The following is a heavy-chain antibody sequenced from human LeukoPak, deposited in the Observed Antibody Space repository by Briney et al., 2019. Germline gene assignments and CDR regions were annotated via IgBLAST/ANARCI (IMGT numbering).Heavy chain of an antibody. J-gene: IGHJ5*02. D-gene: IGHD6-19*01. CDR3: ARASYIAVAGFNWFDP. CDR2: MNPNSGNT. CDR1: AYTFTSYD. Sequence: ASVKVSCKASAYTFTSYDINWVRQSTGQGLEWMGWMNPNSGNTGYAQKFQGRVTMTRNTSISTAYMELSSLRSEDTAVYYCARASYIAVAGFNWFDPWGQGTLVTVSS. V-gene: IGHV1-8*01.